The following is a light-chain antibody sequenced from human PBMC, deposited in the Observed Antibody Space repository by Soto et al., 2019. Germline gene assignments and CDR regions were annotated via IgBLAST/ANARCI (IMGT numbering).Light chain of an antibody. CDR1: SSDVGAYNR. CDR3: NAFTTTSTYV. CDR2: EVS. V-gene: IGLV2-14*01. Sequence: QYALTQPASVSGSPGQSITISCTGTSSDVGAYNRVSWYQQYPGQAPKVIIYEVSNRPSGVSYRFSGSKSGNTASLTISGLQAEDEADYYCNAFTTTSTYVFGTGTKLTVL. J-gene: IGLJ1*01.